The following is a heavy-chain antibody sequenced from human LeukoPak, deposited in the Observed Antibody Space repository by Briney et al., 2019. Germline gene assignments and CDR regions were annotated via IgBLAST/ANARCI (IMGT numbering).Heavy chain of an antibody. V-gene: IGHV3-23*01. CDR2: ISPSGGYI. CDR1: GFTFSTYA. CDR3: ARERDGNNYCLDH. J-gene: IGHJ4*02. Sequence: GGSLRLSCEASGFTFSTYAMSWVRQAPGKGLELVSCISPSGGYICYADSVKGRFTISRDKSKNTLYLQMNSLRDEDTAVYYCARERDGNNYCLDHWGQGTLVTVSS. D-gene: IGHD5-24*01.